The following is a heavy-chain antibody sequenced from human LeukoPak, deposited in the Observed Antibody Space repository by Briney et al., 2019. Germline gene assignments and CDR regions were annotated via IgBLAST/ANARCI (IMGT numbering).Heavy chain of an antibody. CDR3: ARRRYSGSSQHFDY. V-gene: IGHV3-7*01. CDR1: GFTFSSYW. D-gene: IGHD1-26*01. Sequence: GGSLRLSCAASGFTFSSYWMSWVRQAPGKGLEWVANIKQDGSEKYYVDSVKGRFTISRDNAKNSLYLQMHSLRAEDTAVYYCARRRYSGSSQHFDYWGQGTLVTVSS. CDR2: IKQDGSEK. J-gene: IGHJ4*02.